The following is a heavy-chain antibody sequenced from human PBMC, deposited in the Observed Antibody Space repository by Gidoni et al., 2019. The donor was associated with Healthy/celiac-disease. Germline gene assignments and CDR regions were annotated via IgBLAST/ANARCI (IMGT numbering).Heavy chain of an antibody. D-gene: IGHD6-13*01. CDR2: IRSKAYGGTT. CDR1: GFPFGDYA. V-gene: IGHV3-49*04. J-gene: IGHJ6*02. Sequence: EVQLVESGGGLVQPGRSLRLSCTASGFPFGDYAMSWVRQAPGKGLEWVGFIRSKAYGGTTEYAASVKGRFTISRDDSKSIAYLQMNSLKTEDTAVYYCTRDQVVGSSWSEYYYYGMDVWGQGTTVTVSS. CDR3: TRDQVVGSSWSEYYYYGMDV.